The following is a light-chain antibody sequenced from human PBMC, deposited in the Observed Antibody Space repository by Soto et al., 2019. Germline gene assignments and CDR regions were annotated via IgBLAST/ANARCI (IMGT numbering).Light chain of an antibody. Sequence: EIVLTQSPGTLSLSPGERATLSCRASQSVSSTFLAWYQQKPGQAPRLLIYGASSRATGIPDRFSGSGSGTDFTLTISRLKPEDFAVYYCQQYGTSPLTFGGGTKVEIK. CDR3: QQYGTSPLT. J-gene: IGKJ4*01. CDR2: GAS. CDR1: QSVSSTF. V-gene: IGKV3-20*01.